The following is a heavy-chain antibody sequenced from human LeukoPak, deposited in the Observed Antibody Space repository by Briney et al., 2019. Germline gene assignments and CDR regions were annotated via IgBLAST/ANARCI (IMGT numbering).Heavy chain of an antibody. CDR2: ISYDGSNK. V-gene: IGHV3-30*03. D-gene: IGHD6-13*01. CDR3: TTEMYSSSWVARRALRFDP. CDR1: GFTFSSYG. Sequence: GGSLRLSCAASGFTFSSYGMHWVRQAPGKGLEWVAVISYDGSNKYYADSVKGRFTISRDNSKNTLYLQMNSLKTEDTAVYYCTTEMYSSSWVARRALRFDPWGQGTLVTVSS. J-gene: IGHJ5*02.